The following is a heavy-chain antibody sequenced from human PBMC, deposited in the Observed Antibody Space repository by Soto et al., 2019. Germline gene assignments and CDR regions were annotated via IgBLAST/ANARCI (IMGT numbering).Heavy chain of an antibody. J-gene: IGHJ4*02. CDR3: ARDHNPDSSGYTAFDY. CDR1: GGSISSGDYY. Sequence: TSETLSLTCTVSGGSISSGDYYWSWIRQPPGKGLEWIGYIYYSGSTYYNPSLKSRVTISVDTSKNQFSLKLSSVTAADTAVYYCARDHNPDSSGYTAFDYWGQGTLVTVSS. D-gene: IGHD3-22*01. V-gene: IGHV4-30-4*01. CDR2: IYYSGST.